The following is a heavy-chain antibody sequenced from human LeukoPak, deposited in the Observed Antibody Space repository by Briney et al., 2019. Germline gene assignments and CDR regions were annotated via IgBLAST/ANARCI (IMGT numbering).Heavy chain of an antibody. D-gene: IGHD1-26*01. Sequence: SETLSLTCTVSGGSISSSSYYWGWIRQPPGKGLEWIGSIYYSGSTYYNPSFKSRVTISVDTSKNQFSLKLSSVTAADTAVYYCAREATGPGSNWFDPWGQGTLVTVSS. V-gene: IGHV4-39*02. CDR3: AREATGPGSNWFDP. J-gene: IGHJ5*02. CDR2: IYYSGST. CDR1: GGSISSSSYY.